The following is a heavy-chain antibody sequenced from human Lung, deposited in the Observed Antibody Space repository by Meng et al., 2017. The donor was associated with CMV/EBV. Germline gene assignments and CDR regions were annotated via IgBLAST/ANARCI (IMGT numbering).Heavy chain of an antibody. CDR3: ARTIVVVPAALDY. CDR1: GFTFSSYA. CDR2: ISYDGSNK. D-gene: IGHD2-2*01. J-gene: IGHJ4*02. Sequence: GGSLRLXXAASGFTFSSYAMHWVRQAPGKGLEWVAVISYDGSNKYYADSVKGRFTISRDNSKNTLYLQMNSLRAEDTAVYYCARTIVVVPAALDYWGQGTXVTVSS. V-gene: IGHV3-30*04.